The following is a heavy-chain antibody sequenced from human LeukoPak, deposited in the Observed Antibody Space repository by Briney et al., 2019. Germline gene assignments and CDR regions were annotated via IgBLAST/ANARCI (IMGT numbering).Heavy chain of an antibody. Sequence: SETLSLTCTVSGGSISSSDYYWGWIRQPPGKGLEWFGSIYYSGNTYDNPSLKSRVTISVDTSKNKFSLRLFFVTAADTAVYYCARYPTAMVSFDYWGQGTLVTVSS. V-gene: IGHV4-39*01. CDR2: IYYSGNT. CDR3: ARYPTAMVSFDY. D-gene: IGHD5-18*01. CDR1: GGSISSSDYY. J-gene: IGHJ4*02.